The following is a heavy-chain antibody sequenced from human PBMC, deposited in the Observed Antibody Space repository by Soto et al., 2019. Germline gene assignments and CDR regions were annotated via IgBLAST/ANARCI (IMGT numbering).Heavy chain of an antibody. Sequence: GGSLRLSCAASGFTFSSYGMHWVRQAPGKGLEWVAVISYDGSNKYYADSVKGRFTISRDNSKNTLYLQMNSLRAEDTAVYYCAKDGDSSSWYYYYYYMDVWGKGTTVTVSS. CDR1: GFTFSSYG. D-gene: IGHD6-13*01. CDR2: ISYDGSNK. CDR3: AKDGDSSSWYYYYYYMDV. V-gene: IGHV3-30*18. J-gene: IGHJ6*03.